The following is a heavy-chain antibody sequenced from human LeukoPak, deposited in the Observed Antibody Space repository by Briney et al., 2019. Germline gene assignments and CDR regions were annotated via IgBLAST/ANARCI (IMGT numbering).Heavy chain of an antibody. CDR1: GFTFNNYA. Sequence: GGSLRLSCVASGFTFNNYAMTWVRQAPGKGLEWVSAISGSGYSTYYADSVKGRFTISRDNSKNTLYLQMNSLRAEDTAVYYCARGRGEYSSGYYFDYWGQGTLVTVSS. D-gene: IGHD6-19*01. CDR2: ISGSGYST. V-gene: IGHV3-23*01. CDR3: ARGRGEYSSGYYFDY. J-gene: IGHJ4*02.